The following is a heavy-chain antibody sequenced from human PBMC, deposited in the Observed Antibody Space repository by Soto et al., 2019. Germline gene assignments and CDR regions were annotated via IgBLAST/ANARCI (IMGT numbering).Heavy chain of an antibody. CDR3: AXDGLYPPDPTTGTRAFGMDV. V-gene: IGHV4-59*01. D-gene: IGHD4-17*01. Sequence: PSETLSLTCTVSGGSISSYYWSWIRQPPGKGLEWIGYIYYIGSTNYNPSLKSRVTISVDTSKNQFSLKLSSVTAADTAVYYCAXDGLYPPDPTTGTRAFGMDVWGQGTTVTVSS. CDR2: IYYIGST. J-gene: IGHJ6*02. CDR1: GGSISSYY.